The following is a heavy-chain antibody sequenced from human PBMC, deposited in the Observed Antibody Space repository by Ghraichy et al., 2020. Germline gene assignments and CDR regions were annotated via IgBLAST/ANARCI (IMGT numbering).Heavy chain of an antibody. CDR2: ISWDGGST. D-gene: IGHD2-2*02. CDR1: GFTFDDYT. CDR3: AKDVIKKGYCSSTSCYMGNWFDP. V-gene: IGHV3-43*01. Sequence: GESLNISCAASGFTFDDYTMHWVRQAPGKGLEWVSLISWDGGSTYYADSVKGRFTISRDNSKNSLYLQMNSLRTEDTALYYCAKDVIKKGYCSSTSCYMGNWFDPWGQGTLVTVSS. J-gene: IGHJ5*02.